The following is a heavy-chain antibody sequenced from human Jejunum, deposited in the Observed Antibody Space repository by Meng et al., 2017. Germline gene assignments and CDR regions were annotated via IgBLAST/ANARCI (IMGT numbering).Heavy chain of an antibody. CDR3: ARAIRERYFDS. CDR2: VWPSGAT. Sequence: QVELQGSGPGLVKPSGTPSLNCTVSRVFTTAPFYWTWIRQAPGKGLEWSGEVWPSGATSYNPSLSSRITISIDTSNNQFSLEVAFLTAADTAVYYCARAIRERYFDSWGQGTLVTVSS. CDR1: RVFTTAPFY. J-gene: IGHJ4*02. D-gene: IGHD1-14*01. V-gene: IGHV4-4*02.